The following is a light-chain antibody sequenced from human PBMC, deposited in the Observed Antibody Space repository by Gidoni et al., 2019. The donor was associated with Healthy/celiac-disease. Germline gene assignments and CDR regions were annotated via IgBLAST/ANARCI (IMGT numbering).Light chain of an antibody. CDR1: QSISNY. V-gene: IGKV1-39*01. CDR3: QQSYSTLT. J-gene: IGKJ3*01. Sequence: DNQMTQSPSSLSASVGDRVTTTCRASQSISNYLNWYQQKPGKAPKLLFYAASSLQSGVPSRFSGSGSGTDFTLTISSLQPEDFATYYCQQSYSTLTFGPGTKVDIK. CDR2: AAS.